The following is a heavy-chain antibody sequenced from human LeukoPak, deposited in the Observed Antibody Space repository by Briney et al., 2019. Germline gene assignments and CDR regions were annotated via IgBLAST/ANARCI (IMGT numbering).Heavy chain of an antibody. J-gene: IGHJ4*02. CDR3: ARGRGGYSYGDSLDY. CDR2: INPSGGST. V-gene: IGHV1-46*01. Sequence: EASVKVSCKASGYTFTSYYMHWVRQAPGQGLEWMGIINPSGGSTSYAQKFQGRVTMTRDTSTNTVYMELSSLRSEDTAVYYCARGRGGYSYGDSLDYWGQGTLVTVSS. CDR1: GYTFTSYY. D-gene: IGHD5-18*01.